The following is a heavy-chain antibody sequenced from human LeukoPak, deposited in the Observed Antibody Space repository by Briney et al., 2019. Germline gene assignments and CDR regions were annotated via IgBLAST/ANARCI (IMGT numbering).Heavy chain of an antibody. CDR1: GYTFNTYG. Sequence: ASVKVSCKASGYTFNTYGISWVRQAPGQRPEWMGWINTDNGNTKYAQKFQGRVTMTTDTSTSTAYMELSSLRSDDTAVYYCAKTSSYSPTYYFDYWGQGSLVTVSS. J-gene: IGHJ4*02. D-gene: IGHD3-10*01. V-gene: IGHV1-18*01. CDR3: AKTSSYSPTYYFDY. CDR2: INTDNGNT.